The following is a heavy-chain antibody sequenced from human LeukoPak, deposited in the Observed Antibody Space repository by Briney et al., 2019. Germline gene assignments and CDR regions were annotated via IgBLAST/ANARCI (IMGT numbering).Heavy chain of an antibody. CDR1: GYTFTSYG. CDR3: ASTDLRYYYDSSGYPLDI. J-gene: IGHJ3*02. CDR2: ISAYNGNT. Sequence: ASVKVSCKASGYTFTSYGISWVRQAPGQGLEWMGWISAYNGNTNYAQKLRGRVTMTTDTSTSTAYMELRSLRSDDTAVYYCASTDLRYYYDSSGYPLDIWGQGTMVTVSS. V-gene: IGHV1-18*01. D-gene: IGHD3-22*01.